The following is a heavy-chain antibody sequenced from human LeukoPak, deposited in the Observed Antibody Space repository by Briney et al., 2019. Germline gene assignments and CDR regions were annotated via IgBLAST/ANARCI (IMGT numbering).Heavy chain of an antibody. V-gene: IGHV3-33*01. D-gene: IGHD2-15*01. Sequence: GGSLRLSCAASGFTFSSYGMHWVRQAPGKGLEWVAVVWYGGTSYADSVKGRFTISRDNSKNTLYLQMNSLRAEDTAVYYCARDTGDCSSGRCYSDYIDYWGQGTLVTVSS. CDR2: VWYGGTS. CDR3: ARDTGDCSSGRCYSDYIDY. CDR1: GFTFSSYG. J-gene: IGHJ4*02.